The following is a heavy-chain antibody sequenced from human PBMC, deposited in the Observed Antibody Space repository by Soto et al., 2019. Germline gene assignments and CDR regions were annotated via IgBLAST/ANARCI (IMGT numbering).Heavy chain of an antibody. CDR1: GGSFSGYY. V-gene: IGHV4-34*01. J-gene: IGHJ4*02. CDR3: ARGHPTQLPIVGATSFDY. CDR2: INHSGST. D-gene: IGHD1-26*01. Sequence: KPSETLSLTCAVYGGSFSGYYWSWIRQPPGKGLEWIGEINHSGSTNYNPSLKSRVTISVDTSKNQFSLKLSSVTAADTAVYYCARGHPTQLPIVGATSFDYWGQGTLVTVSS.